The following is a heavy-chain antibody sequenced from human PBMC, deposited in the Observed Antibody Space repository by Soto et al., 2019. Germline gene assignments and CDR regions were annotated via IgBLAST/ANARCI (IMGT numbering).Heavy chain of an antibody. Sequence: EVQLVESGGGLVQPGGSLRLSCAASGFTFSSYSMNWVRQAPGKGLEWVSYISSSSSTIYYADSVKGRFTISRDNDKNSLYLKMNSLRAEDTAVYYCARGGKGIAVAGSEDYWGQGTLVTVSS. CDR3: ARGGKGIAVAGSEDY. CDR1: GFTFSSYS. D-gene: IGHD6-19*01. J-gene: IGHJ4*02. CDR2: ISSSSSTI. V-gene: IGHV3-48*01.